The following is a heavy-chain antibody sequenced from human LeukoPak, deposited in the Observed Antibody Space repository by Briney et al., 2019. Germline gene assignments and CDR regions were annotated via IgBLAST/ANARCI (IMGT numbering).Heavy chain of an antibody. V-gene: IGHV5-10-1*01. Sequence: GESLKISCKGSGYSFTSYWISWVRQMPGKGLEWMGRIDPSDSYTNYSPSFQGHVTISADKSISTAYLQWSSLKASDTAMYYCARHLPLWFGELLSWEYYYYCMDVWGKGTTVTVSS. D-gene: IGHD3-10*01. CDR2: IDPSDSYT. CDR1: GYSFTSYW. J-gene: IGHJ6*04. CDR3: ARHLPLWFGELLSWEYYYYCMDV.